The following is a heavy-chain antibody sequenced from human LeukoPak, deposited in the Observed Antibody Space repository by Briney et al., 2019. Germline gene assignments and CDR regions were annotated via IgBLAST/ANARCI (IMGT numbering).Heavy chain of an antibody. V-gene: IGHV3-21*01. J-gene: IGHJ6*02. CDR2: ISSSSSYI. Sequence: GGSLRLSCVASGFTFSSYSMNWVRQAPGKGLEWVSSISSSSSYIYYADSVKGRFTISRDNAKNSLYLQMNSLRAEDTAVYYCAREAFYYYGMDVWGQGTTVTVSS. CDR1: GFTFSSYS. CDR3: AREAFYYYGMDV.